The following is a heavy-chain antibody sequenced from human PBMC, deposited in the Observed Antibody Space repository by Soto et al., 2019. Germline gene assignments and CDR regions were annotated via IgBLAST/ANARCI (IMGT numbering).Heavy chain of an antibody. CDR3: SREPQLARRYYYCGMDV. CDR2: ISAYNGNT. Sequence: QVQLVQSGAEVKKPGASVKVSCKASGYTFTSYGISWVRQAPGQGLEWMGWISAYNGNTNYAQKLQGRVTMTTDTSTSTAYMELRSLRSDDTAVYYCSREPQLARRYYYCGMDVWGQGTTVTVSS. V-gene: IGHV1-18*01. J-gene: IGHJ6*02. D-gene: IGHD6-13*01. CDR1: GYTFTSYG.